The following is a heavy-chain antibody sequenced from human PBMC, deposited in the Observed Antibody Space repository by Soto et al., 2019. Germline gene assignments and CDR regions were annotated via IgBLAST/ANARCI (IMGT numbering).Heavy chain of an antibody. CDR3: ATGIRNRWNCDF. Sequence: QVQVVQSGAEVKKPGSSVKVSCKASGGTFSNYAISWVRQAPGHGLEWVGGIIPLTEAPVYAQTVQGRLTITADESTRAAYMELSSLRTDDTAVYEGATGIRNRWNCDFWGQGTLVIGSS. CDR2: IIPLTEAP. J-gene: IGHJ4*02. V-gene: IGHV1-69*01. CDR1: GGTFSNYA. D-gene: IGHD1-1*01.